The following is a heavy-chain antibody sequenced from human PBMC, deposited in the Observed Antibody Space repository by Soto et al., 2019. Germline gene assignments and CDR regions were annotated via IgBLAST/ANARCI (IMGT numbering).Heavy chain of an antibody. CDR3: ARGSRQSGYSSSWVCDY. J-gene: IGHJ4*02. CDR2: IFYSGST. V-gene: IGHV4-31*11. CDR1: GGSINSGGYY. D-gene: IGHD6-13*01. Sequence: QVQLQESGPGLVKPSQTLSLICAVSGGSINSGGYYWNWIRQHPGKGLEGMGDIFYSGSTYYNPFARTRLTISTVTSENHFSLHLSAVTAADTAVYFCARGSRQSGYSSSWVCDYWGQGTLVNDSS.